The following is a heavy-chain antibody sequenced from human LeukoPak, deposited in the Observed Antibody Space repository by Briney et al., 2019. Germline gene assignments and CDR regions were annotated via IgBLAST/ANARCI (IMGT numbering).Heavy chain of an antibody. CDR2: ISSSSSYI. V-gene: IGHV3-21*01. CDR1: GFTFSSYS. CDR3: AAGGEDFWSGYWGSYYYMDV. J-gene: IGHJ6*03. D-gene: IGHD3-3*01. Sequence: GGSLRLSCAASGFTFSSYSMNWVRQAPGKGLEWVSSISSSSSYIYYADSVKGRFTISRDNAKNSLYLQMNSLRAEDTAVYYCAAGGEDFWSGYWGSYYYMDVWGKGTTVTVSS.